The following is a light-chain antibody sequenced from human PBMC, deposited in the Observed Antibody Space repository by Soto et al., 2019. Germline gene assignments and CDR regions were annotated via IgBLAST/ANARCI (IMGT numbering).Light chain of an antibody. CDR2: GAS. CDR1: RSVSSSY. CDR3: QQYGSSPRLT. V-gene: IGKV3-20*01. J-gene: IGKJ4*01. Sequence: EIELTQPPGTLSLSPGERATLSCRASRSVSSSYLAWYQQKPGQAPRLLIYGASSRATGIPDRFSGSGSGTDFTLTISRLEPEDFAVYYGQQYGSSPRLTFGGGTKVEIK.